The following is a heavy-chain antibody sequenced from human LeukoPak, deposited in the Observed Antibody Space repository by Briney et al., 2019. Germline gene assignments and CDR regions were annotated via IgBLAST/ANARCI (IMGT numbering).Heavy chain of an antibody. CDR3: ARAGEYYYDSSGYYWFDP. CDR2: IYHSGST. Sequence: SETLSLTCAVSGGSISSSNWWSWVRQPPGKGLEWIGEIYHSGSTNYNPSLKSRVTISVDKSKNQFSLKLSSVTAADTAVYYCARAGEYYYDSSGYYWFDPWGQGTLVTVSS. CDR1: GGSISSSNW. D-gene: IGHD3-22*01. V-gene: IGHV4-4*02. J-gene: IGHJ5*02.